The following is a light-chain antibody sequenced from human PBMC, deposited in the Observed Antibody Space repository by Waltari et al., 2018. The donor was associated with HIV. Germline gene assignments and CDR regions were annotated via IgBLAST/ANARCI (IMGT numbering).Light chain of an antibody. Sequence: QSVLTQPPSASGTPGQRVTISCSGRNSNIGSNTVNWYQQRPGTAPKPLIYGNTQRPSGVPDRFSGSKSGTSASLAISGLQSEDEADYYCAAWDDSLNGEVVFGGGTKLTVL. CDR1: NSNIGSNT. J-gene: IGLJ2*01. CDR2: GNT. CDR3: AAWDDSLNGEVV. V-gene: IGLV1-44*01.